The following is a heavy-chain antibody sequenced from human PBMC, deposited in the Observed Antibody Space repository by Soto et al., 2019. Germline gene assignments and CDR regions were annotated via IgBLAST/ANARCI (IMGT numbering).Heavy chain of an antibody. J-gene: IGHJ4*02. Sequence: GGSLRLSCAASGFTFSGSAMHWVRQASGKGLEWVGRIRSKANSYATAYAASVKGRFTISRDDSKNTAYLQMNSLKTEDTAVYYCTRQNQGPGPDYWGQGTLVTVSS. CDR3: TRQNQGPGPDY. CDR2: IRSKANSYAT. V-gene: IGHV3-73*01. CDR1: GFTFSGSA.